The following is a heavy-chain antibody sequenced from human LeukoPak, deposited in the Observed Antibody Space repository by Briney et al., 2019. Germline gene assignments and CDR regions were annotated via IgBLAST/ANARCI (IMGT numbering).Heavy chain of an antibody. CDR3: VKDLMGAGATTAYLHH. J-gene: IGHJ1*01. CDR1: GFTFSSYS. D-gene: IGHD1-26*01. CDR2: ISSSSRFL. V-gene: IGHV3-21*01. Sequence: GGSLRLSCAASGFTFSSYSMNWVRQAPGKGLEWVSSISSSSRFLYYAGSVKGRFTISRDNAKKSLYLQMNSLRAEDMAVYYCVKDLMGAGATTAYLHHWGQGTLVTVSS.